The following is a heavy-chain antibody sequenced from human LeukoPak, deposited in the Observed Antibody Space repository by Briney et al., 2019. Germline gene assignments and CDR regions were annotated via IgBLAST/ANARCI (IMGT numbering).Heavy chain of an antibody. V-gene: IGHV3-11*01. Sequence: GGSLRLSCAASGFTFSDYYMSWIRQAPGRGLEWVSYISSSGSTIYYADSVKGRFTISRDNAKNSLYLQMNSQRAEDTAVYHCAIEEMAFDYWGQGTLVTVSS. CDR3: AIEEMAFDY. D-gene: IGHD5-24*01. J-gene: IGHJ4*02. CDR1: GFTFSDYY. CDR2: ISSSGSTI.